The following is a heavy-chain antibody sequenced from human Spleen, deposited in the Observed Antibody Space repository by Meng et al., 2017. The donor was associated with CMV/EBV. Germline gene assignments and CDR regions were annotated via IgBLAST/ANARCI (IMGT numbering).Heavy chain of an antibody. Sequence: GESLKISCAASGITFEDYGMSWVRQAPGKGLEWVSGINWNGGSTGYADSVKGRFTISRDNAKNSLYLQMNSLRAEDTAVYYCARGIYDSSGSSWGQGTLVTVSS. CDR1: GITFEDYG. CDR2: INWNGGST. CDR3: ARGIYDSSGSS. D-gene: IGHD3-22*01. V-gene: IGHV3-20*04. J-gene: IGHJ5*02.